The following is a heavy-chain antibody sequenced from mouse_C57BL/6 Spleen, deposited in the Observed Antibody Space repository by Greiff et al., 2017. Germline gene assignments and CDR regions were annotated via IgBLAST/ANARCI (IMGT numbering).Heavy chain of an antibody. V-gene: IGHV14-3*01. CDR3: ARSHYSNLYYFDY. Sequence: LVESVAELVRPGASVKLSCTASGFNIKNTYMHWVKQRPEQGLEWIGRIDPANGNTKYAPKFQGKATITADTSSNTAYLQLSSLTSEDTAIYYCARSHYSNLYYFDYWGQGTTLTVSS. D-gene: IGHD2-5*01. CDR1: GFNIKNTY. CDR2: IDPANGNT. J-gene: IGHJ2*01.